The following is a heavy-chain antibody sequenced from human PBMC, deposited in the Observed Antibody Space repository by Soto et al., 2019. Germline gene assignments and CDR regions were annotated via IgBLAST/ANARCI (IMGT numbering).Heavy chain of an antibody. CDR1: GYTFTSYY. CDR2: INPSGGYT. J-gene: IGHJ5*02. Sequence: ASVKVSCKASGYTFTSYYMNWVRQAPGQGLEWLGIINPSGGYTTYAQRFLGRVTMTSDASTSTVHMELGSLTSEDTAVYYCARGGGIVVVTAPYHPWGQGTLVTAS. V-gene: IGHV1-46*03. CDR3: ARGGGIVVVTAPYHP. D-gene: IGHD2-21*02.